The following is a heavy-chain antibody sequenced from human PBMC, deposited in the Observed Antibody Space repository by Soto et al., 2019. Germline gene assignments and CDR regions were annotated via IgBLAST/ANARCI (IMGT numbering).Heavy chain of an antibody. D-gene: IGHD2-2*01. J-gene: IGHJ6*02. CDR1: GFTFSTYW. CDR3: ARDLGRTAAGYYYYYAMDV. V-gene: IGHV3-7*01. CDR2: IKEDGSEK. Sequence: PGGSLRLSCVASGFTFSTYWMNWVRQAPGKGLEWVANIKEDGSEKFFEDSVKGRFTISRDNAKSSLYLQMHSLRAEDTAVYYCARDLGRTAAGYYYYYAMDVWGQGTTVTVSS.